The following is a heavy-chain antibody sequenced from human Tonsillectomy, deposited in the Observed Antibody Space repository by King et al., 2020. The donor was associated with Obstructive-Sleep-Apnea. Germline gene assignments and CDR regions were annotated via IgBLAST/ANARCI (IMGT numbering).Heavy chain of an antibody. CDR2: ISGSGRST. Sequence: VQLVESGGGLVQPGGSLRLSCAASGFTFSTYAMSWVRQAPGKGLEWVSGISGSGRSTYYADSVKGRFTISRDSSKNKLYLQMNSLRAEVTAIYYCAKDSMDYDTLTGPVDYWGQGTLVTVSS. CDR1: GFTFSTYA. CDR3: AKDSMDYDTLTGPVDY. V-gene: IGHV3-23*04. D-gene: IGHD3-9*01. J-gene: IGHJ4*02.